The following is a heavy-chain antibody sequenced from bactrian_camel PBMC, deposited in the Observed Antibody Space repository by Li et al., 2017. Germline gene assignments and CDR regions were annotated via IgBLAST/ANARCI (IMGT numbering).Heavy chain of an antibody. CDR2: INAGGTVR. V-gene: IGHV3S54*01. D-gene: IGHD4*01. Sequence: HVQLVESGGGSVQAGGSLRLSCAASGSIQRTNCMGWFRQAPGKEREPVSGINAGGTVRTYVDSVKGRFTISRDNAKNTLYLQTNSLKTEDTAVYYCAARRIGVCSTLARNADSGYWGQGTQVTVS. CDR1: GSIQRTNC. CDR3: AARRIGVCSTLARNADSGY. J-gene: IGHJ6*01.